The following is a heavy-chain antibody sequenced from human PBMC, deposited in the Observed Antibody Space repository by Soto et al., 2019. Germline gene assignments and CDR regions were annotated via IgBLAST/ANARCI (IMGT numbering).Heavy chain of an antibody. CDR3: ARSYYDFWSGDYYYYMDV. CDR2: VFYSGST. V-gene: IGHV4-59*08. J-gene: IGHJ6*03. CDR1: GGSISSHY. D-gene: IGHD3-3*01. Sequence: SETLSLTCTVSGGSISSHYWSWIRQPPGKGLEWIGYVFYSGSTNYNPSLKSRVTISVDTSKNQFSLKLNSVTAADTAVYYCARSYYDFWSGDYYYYMDVWGKGTTVTVSS.